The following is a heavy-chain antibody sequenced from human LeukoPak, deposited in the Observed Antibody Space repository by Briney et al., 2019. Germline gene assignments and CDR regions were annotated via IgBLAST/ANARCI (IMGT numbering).Heavy chain of an antibody. V-gene: IGHV3-48*04. CDR3: ARGTYPVRGAIQTDFDY. Sequence: GGSLRLSCAASGFTFSSYSMNWVRQAPGKGLEWVSYISSSSSTIYYADSVKGRFTISRDNAKNSLYLQMNSLRAEDTAVYYCARGTYPVRGAIQTDFDYWGQGTLVTVSS. CDR1: GFTFSSYS. J-gene: IGHJ4*02. CDR2: ISSSSSTI. D-gene: IGHD3-10*01.